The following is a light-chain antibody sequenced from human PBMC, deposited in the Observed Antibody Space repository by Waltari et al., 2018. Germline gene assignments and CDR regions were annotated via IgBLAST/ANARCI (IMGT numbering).Light chain of an antibody. CDR1: QSINSY. V-gene: IGKV1-39*01. J-gene: IGKJ2*01. Sequence: DIQMTQSPSSLSASVGDRVTITCRASQSINSYLNWYQQKPGKAPKVLIYAASSLQSGVPSRFNGSGSGTDFTLTISSLQPEDFAAYYCRQSHSTPYTFGLGTKLEIK. CDR2: AAS. CDR3: RQSHSTPYT.